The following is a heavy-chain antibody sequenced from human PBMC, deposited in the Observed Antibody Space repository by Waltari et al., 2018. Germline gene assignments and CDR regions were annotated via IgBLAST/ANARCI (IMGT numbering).Heavy chain of an antibody. CDR3: VKRWSSSDVDY. J-gene: IGHJ4*02. Sequence: EVQLVESGGGLVQPGGSLRLSCSASGFTFRIYSMHWVRQAPGKGLEYVSAISPNGDSTYYADCVKGRFTISRDNSKNTVFLQMSSLRAEDTAVYYCVKRWSSSDVDYWGQGTLVTVSS. CDR2: ISPNGDST. D-gene: IGHD2-15*01. CDR1: GFTFRIYS. V-gene: IGHV3-64D*06.